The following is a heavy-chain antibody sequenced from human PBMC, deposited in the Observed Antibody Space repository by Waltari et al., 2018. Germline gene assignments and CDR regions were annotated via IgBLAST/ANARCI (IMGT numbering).Heavy chain of an antibody. D-gene: IGHD3-3*01. V-gene: IGHV3-74*01. CDR2: IKNDGRST. CDR1: GFTFSFHW. J-gene: IGHJ4*02. CDR3: VRGGSNGVVRPLDY. Sequence: EVQLVESGGGLVQPGGSLRSACVAFGFTFSFHWRYWVCHGPGKGMVWVSRIKNDGRSTDYADSVKGRFTISRDNAKNTLYLQMSSLRAEDTGVYYCVRGGSNGVVRPLDYWGQGTLVTVS.